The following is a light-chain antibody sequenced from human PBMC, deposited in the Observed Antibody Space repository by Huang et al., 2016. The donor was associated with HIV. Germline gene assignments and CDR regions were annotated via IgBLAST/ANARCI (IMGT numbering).Light chain of an antibody. J-gene: IGKJ4*01. CDR2: AAS. CDR3: QQSYSSLLS. CDR1: QTITTY. V-gene: IGKV1-39*01. Sequence: DIQMTQSPSSLSASVGDRVIMTCRASQTITTYLNWYQQRPGKAPNLLIYAASSLQSGVLSRFSGSGSGTDFILTISSLQPEDFATYYCQQSYSSLLSFGGGTKVAIK.